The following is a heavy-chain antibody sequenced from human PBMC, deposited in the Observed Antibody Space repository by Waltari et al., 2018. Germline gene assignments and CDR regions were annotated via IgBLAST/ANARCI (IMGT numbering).Heavy chain of an antibody. CDR3: VRQAPDSSGFFPNYFDS. D-gene: IGHD3-22*01. J-gene: IGHJ4*02. V-gene: IGHV4-39*01. Sequence: WGWIRQPPGKGLECVGVIYYSGRTFYNPSLKSRVTISVDKSKNLFSLRLRSVTAADTAVYYCVRQAPDSSGFFPNYFDSWGQGTLVTVSS. CDR2: IYYSGRT.